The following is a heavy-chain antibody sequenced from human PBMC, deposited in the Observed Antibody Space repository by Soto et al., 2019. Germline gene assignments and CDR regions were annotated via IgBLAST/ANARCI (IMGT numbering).Heavy chain of an antibody. D-gene: IGHD6-25*01. CDR1: GGTFGSYS. CDR2: IIPLLRTV. Sequence: QEELVQSGAEVKKPGSSVNVSCKASGGTFGSYSITWVRQAPGQRLEWMGEIIPLLRTVNYAQKFQGRVTITGDRSTSTVYMALSSLRSDDTAVYYCVRDPVDLFGYMDVWGQGTTVTVSS. J-gene: IGHJ6*02. CDR3: VRDPVDLFGYMDV. V-gene: IGHV1-69*06.